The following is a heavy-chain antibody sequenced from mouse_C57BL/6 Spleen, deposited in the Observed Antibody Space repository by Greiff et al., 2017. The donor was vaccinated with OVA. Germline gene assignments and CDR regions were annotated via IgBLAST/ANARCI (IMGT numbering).Heavy chain of an antibody. V-gene: IGHV5-4*01. D-gene: IGHD2-5*01. J-gene: IGHJ2*01. Sequence: EVQRVESGGGLVKPGGSLKLSCAASGFTFSSYAMSWVRQTPEKRLEWVATISDGGSYTYYPDNVKGRFTISRDNAKNNLYLQMSHLKSEDTAMYYCARDKEDSNFFDYWGQGTTLTVSS. CDR1: GFTFSSYA. CDR2: ISDGGSYT. CDR3: ARDKEDSNFFDY.